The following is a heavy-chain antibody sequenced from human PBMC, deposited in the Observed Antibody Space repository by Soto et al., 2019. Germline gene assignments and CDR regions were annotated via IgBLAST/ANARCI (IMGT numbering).Heavy chain of an antibody. CDR2: INHSGST. CDR1: GGSFSGYY. Sequence: ETLSLTCAVYGGSFSGYYWSWIRQPPGKGLEWIGEINHSGSTNYNPSLKSRVTISVDTSKNQFSLKLSSVTAADTAVYYCGVSLIAAAGTFYYYGMDVWGQVTTVTVSS. CDR3: GVSLIAAAGTFYYYGMDV. V-gene: IGHV4-34*01. D-gene: IGHD6-13*01. J-gene: IGHJ6*02.